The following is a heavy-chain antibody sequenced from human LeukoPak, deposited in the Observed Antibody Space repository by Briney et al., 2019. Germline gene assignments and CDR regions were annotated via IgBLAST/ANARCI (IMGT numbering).Heavy chain of an antibody. V-gene: IGHV4-59*12. J-gene: IGHJ3*01. CDR3: ARDLNAD. Sequence: SETLSLTCTVSGGSISSYYWSWIRQPPGKGLEWIGYIYYSGSTYYNPSLKSRVTISVDTSKNQFSLKLSSVTAADTAVYYCARDLNADWGQGTMVTVSS. CDR2: IYYSGST. CDR1: GGSISSYY. D-gene: IGHD2-2*01.